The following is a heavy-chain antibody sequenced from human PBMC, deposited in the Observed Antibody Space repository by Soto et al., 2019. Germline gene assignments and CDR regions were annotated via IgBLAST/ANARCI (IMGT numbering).Heavy chain of an antibody. CDR1: GFTFSSYA. CDR2: ISYDGSNK. Sequence: QVQLVESGGGVVQPGRSLRLSCAASGFTFSSYAMHWVRQAPGKGLEWVAVISYDGSNKYYADSVKGRFTISRDNSKNTLYLQMNSLRAEDTAVYYCARDSGWYVDRPTLEIDYWGQGTLVTVSS. V-gene: IGHV3-30-3*01. CDR3: ARDSGWYVDRPTLEIDY. D-gene: IGHD6-19*01. J-gene: IGHJ4*02.